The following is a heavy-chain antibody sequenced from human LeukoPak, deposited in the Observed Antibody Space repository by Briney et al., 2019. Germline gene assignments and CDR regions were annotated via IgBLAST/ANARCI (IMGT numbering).Heavy chain of an antibody. CDR1: GYTFTSYY. J-gene: IGHJ4*02. Sequence: GASVKVSCKASGYTFTSYYIHWVRQAPGQGLEWMGWISAYNGNTNYAQKLQGRVTMTTDTSTSTAYMELRSLRSDDTAAYYCARFEYYYDSSGYGPFDYWGQGTLVTVSS. D-gene: IGHD3-22*01. CDR2: ISAYNGNT. V-gene: IGHV1-18*04. CDR3: ARFEYYYDSSGYGPFDY.